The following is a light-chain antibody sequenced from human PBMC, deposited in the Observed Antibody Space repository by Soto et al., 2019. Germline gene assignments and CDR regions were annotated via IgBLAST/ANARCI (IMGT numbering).Light chain of an antibody. J-gene: IGKJ2*01. CDR2: GAS. CDR1: QGINKF. CDR3: QQLTNFRFT. Sequence: QLTQSPSSLSASVGDRVTITCRASQGINKFLAWYQQKPGKAPQLLIYGASTLQSGVPSRFSGSGSGTAFTLTISSLQPEDFATYYCQQLTNFRFTFGQGTKLDIK. V-gene: IGKV1-9*01.